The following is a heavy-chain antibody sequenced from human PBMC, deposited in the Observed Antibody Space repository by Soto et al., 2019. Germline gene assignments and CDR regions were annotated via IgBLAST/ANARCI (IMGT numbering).Heavy chain of an antibody. CDR2: IYYSGST. Sequence: QVQLQESGPGLVKPSQTLSLTCTVSGGSISSGDYYWSWIRQPPGKGLEWIGYIYYSGSTYYNPSLKSRVTITLDTSKNQFSLKLSSVTSADTAVYYCARAQWSGSGYYLDYWGQGTLVTVSS. D-gene: IGHD3-22*01. V-gene: IGHV4-30-4*01. CDR1: GGSISSGDYY. CDR3: ARAQWSGSGYYLDY. J-gene: IGHJ4*02.